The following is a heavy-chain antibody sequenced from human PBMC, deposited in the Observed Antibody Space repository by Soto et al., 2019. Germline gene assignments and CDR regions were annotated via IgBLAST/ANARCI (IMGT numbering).Heavy chain of an antibody. V-gene: IGHV1-69*12. CDR2: VIPAFGKT. D-gene: IGHD2-21*02. CDR1: GGSFSTYA. J-gene: IGHJ5*02. Sequence: QVQLVQSGAEVMKPGSSVEVSCKASGGSFSTYAITWVRQVPGQGLEWMGDVIPAFGKTDYTQKFQGRVTITADESTSTAYMELTNLRSEDTAVYYCARRVVTADSWIDPWGQGTLVTVSS. CDR3: ARRVVTADSWIDP.